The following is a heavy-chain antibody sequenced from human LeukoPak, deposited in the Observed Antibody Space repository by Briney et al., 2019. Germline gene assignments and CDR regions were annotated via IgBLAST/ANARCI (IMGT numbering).Heavy chain of an antibody. Sequence: GGSLRLSCAASGFTFSSYAMSWVRQAPGKGLEWVSAISGSGGSTYYAGSVKGRFTISRDNSKNTLYLQMNSLRAEDTAVYYCAKEGPSYYYDSSGYYRIWGQGTLVTVSS. CDR1: GFTFSSYA. J-gene: IGHJ4*02. CDR3: AKEGPSYYYDSSGYYRI. CDR2: ISGSGGST. V-gene: IGHV3-23*01. D-gene: IGHD3-22*01.